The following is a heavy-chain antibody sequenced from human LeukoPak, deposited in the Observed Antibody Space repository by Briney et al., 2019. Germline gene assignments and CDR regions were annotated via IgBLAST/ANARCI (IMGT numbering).Heavy chain of an antibody. D-gene: IGHD3-10*01. CDR3: ARDPITLIRGVITPAGGWFDP. V-gene: IGHV3-33*01. CDR2: IWYDGSDK. CDR1: GFTFSDYG. J-gene: IGHJ5*02. Sequence: GGSLRLSCAASGFTFSDYGMHWVRQAPGKGLEWVAVIWYDGSDKYYADSVKGRFTISRDNSKNTLYLQMNSLRAEDTALYYCARDPITLIRGVITPAGGWFDPWGQGTLVTVSS.